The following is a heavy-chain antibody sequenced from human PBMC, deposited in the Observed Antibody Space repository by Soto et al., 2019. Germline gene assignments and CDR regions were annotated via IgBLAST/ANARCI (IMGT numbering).Heavy chain of an antibody. CDR2: FSLSGTT. Sequence: PSETLSLTCTVSGASITGSSYWSLIRQPAGKGLEWIGRFSLSGTTSYNPSLRSRVTMSADVSKNQFSLRLTSVTAADTALYYCARGMTPPGAPAWYYFDSWGQGTLVTVSS. CDR3: ARGMTPPGAPAWYYFDS. V-gene: IGHV4-4*07. CDR1: GASITGSSY. D-gene: IGHD2-8*02. J-gene: IGHJ4*02.